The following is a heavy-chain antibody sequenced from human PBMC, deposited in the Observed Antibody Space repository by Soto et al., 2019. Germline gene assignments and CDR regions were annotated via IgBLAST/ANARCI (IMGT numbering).Heavy chain of an antibody. Sequence: QVQLVESGGGVVQPGRSLRLSCAASGFTFSSYAMHWVRQAPGKGLEWVAVIWYDGSNKYYADSVKGRFTISRDNSKNTLYLQMNSLRAEDTAVYYCAKAGSSGVTIKLLPDYWGQGTLVTFSS. CDR1: GFTFSSYA. CDR3: AKAGSSGVTIKLLPDY. V-gene: IGHV3-33*06. D-gene: IGHD3-10*01. CDR2: IWYDGSNK. J-gene: IGHJ4*02.